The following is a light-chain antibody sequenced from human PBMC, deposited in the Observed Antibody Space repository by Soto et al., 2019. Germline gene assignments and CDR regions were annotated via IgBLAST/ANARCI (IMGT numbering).Light chain of an antibody. V-gene: IGLV2-11*01. CDR3: CSYAGYTFYV. CDR1: SSDVGGYNY. Sequence: QSALTQPRSVSGSPGQSVTISCTGTSSDVGGYNYVSWYQQHPGKAPKAMIYDVSKRPSGVPDRFSGSKSGNTASLTISGLQAEDEADYYCCSYAGYTFYVFGTGTKVTVL. CDR2: DVS. J-gene: IGLJ1*01.